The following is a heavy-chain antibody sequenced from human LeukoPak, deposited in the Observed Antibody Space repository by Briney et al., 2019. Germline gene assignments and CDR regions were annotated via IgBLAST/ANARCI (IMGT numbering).Heavy chain of an antibody. Sequence: GGSLRLSCAASGFIFSRFWMHWVRQAPGKGLVWVSRINSDGSSTSYADSVKGRFTISRDNAKNTLYLQMNSLRAEDTAMYYCALSSGWYGGLDPWGQGTLVTVSS. D-gene: IGHD6-19*01. CDR1: GFIFSRFW. V-gene: IGHV3-74*01. CDR2: INSDGSST. J-gene: IGHJ5*02. CDR3: ALSSGWYGGLDP.